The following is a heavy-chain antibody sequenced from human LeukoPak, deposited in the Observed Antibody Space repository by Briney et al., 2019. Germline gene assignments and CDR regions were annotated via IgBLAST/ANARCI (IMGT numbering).Heavy chain of an antibody. J-gene: IGHJ5*02. D-gene: IGHD6-19*01. CDR2: INHSGST. Sequence: SENLSLTCAVYGGSLSGYYWSWIHQPPGKGLEWIGEINHSGSTNYNPSLKSRATISVDTSKNQFSLKLSSVTAADTAVYYCARGVVAVAVGRNWFDPWGQGTLVTVSS. CDR1: GGSLSGYY. V-gene: IGHV4-34*01. CDR3: ARGVVAVAVGRNWFDP.